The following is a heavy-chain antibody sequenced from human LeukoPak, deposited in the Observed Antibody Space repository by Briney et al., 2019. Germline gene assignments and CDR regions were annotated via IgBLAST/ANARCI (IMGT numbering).Heavy chain of an antibody. Sequence: ASVKVSCKASGYTFTSYAMNWVRQAPGQGLEWMGWINTNTGNPTYAQGFTGRFVFSLDTSVSTAYLQISSLKAEDTAVYYCARDIAEMATIHAFDIWGQGTMVTVSS. V-gene: IGHV7-4-1*02. J-gene: IGHJ3*02. D-gene: IGHD5-24*01. CDR1: GYTFTSYA. CDR2: INTNTGNP. CDR3: ARDIAEMATIHAFDI.